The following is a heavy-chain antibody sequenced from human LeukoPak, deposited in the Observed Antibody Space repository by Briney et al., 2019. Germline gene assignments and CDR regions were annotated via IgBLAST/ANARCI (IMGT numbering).Heavy chain of an antibody. J-gene: IGHJ2*01. CDR1: GFDFSSFA. Sequence: GRSLRLSCSASGFDFSSFAMHWVRQAPGKGLEWVAVISKDATNKYYADSVKGRFTISRDNSKNTLYLQMNSLRAEDTAVYYCAKGQLGIGWYFDLWGRGTLVTVSS. CDR2: ISKDATNK. CDR3: AKGQLGIGWYFDL. V-gene: IGHV3-30-3*01. D-gene: IGHD7-27*01.